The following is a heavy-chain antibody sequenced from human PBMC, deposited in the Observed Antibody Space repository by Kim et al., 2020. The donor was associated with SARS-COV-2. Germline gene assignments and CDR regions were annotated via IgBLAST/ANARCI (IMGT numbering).Heavy chain of an antibody. J-gene: IGHJ4*02. Sequence: SETLSLTCTVSGGSISSGGYYWSWIRQHPGKGLEWIGYIYYSGSTYYNPSLKSRVTISVDTSKNQFSLKLSSVTAADTAVYYCARYYYGSGSYRTTPYYFDYWGQGTLVTVSS. CDR3: ARYYYGSGSYRTTPYYFDY. CDR2: IYYSGST. D-gene: IGHD3-10*01. CDR1: GGSISSGGYY. V-gene: IGHV4-31*03.